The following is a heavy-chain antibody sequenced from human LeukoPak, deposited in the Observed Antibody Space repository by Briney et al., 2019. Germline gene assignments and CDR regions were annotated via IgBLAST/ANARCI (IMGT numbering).Heavy chain of an antibody. CDR3: AKDSHDFGGSFDY. Sequence: GGSLRLSCAASGFTFSSYSMNWVRQAPGKGLEYVSYISSGSGTIYYADSVKGRFTISRDNAKNSLYLQMSSLRAEDTAVYHCAKDSHDFGGSFDYWGQGTLVTVSS. CDR2: ISSGSGTI. CDR1: GFTFSSYS. J-gene: IGHJ4*02. V-gene: IGHV3-48*04. D-gene: IGHD4-23*01.